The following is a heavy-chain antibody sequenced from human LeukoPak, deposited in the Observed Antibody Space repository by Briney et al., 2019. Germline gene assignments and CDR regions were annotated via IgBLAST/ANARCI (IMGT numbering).Heavy chain of an antibody. CDR1: GYSISSGYY. CDR3: ARDYRVSGGATYYYYYGMDV. D-gene: IGHD2-15*01. CDR2: IYHSGST. V-gene: IGHV4-38-2*02. J-gene: IGHJ6*02. Sequence: PSETLSLTCTVSGYSISSGYYWGWIRQPPGKGLEWIGSIYHSGSTYYNPSLKSRVTISVDTSKNQFSLKLSSVTAADTAVYYCARDYRVSGGATYYYYYGMDVWGQGTTVTVSS.